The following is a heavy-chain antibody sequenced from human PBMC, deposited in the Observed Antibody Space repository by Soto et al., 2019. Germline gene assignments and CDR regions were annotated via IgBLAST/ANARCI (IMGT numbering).Heavy chain of an antibody. CDR3: AKRRDASNSHYSDFDY. D-gene: IGHD3-22*01. Sequence: EVQLLESGGGLVQPGGSLRLSCAASGFIINNYAMYWVRQAPGKALQCVAAVSNRGVTYYADSVKGRFSVSRDNSNNMLYLQMNGLRAEDTAVYYCAKRRDASNSHYSDFDYWGQGTLLTVSS. CDR2: VSNRGVT. J-gene: IGHJ4*02. CDR1: GFIINNYA. V-gene: IGHV3-23*01.